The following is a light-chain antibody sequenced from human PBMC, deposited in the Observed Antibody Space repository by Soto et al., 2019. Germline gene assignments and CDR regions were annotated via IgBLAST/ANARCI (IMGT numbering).Light chain of an antibody. V-gene: IGKV4-1*01. CDR2: WAS. CDR3: QQYYTNALT. CDR1: QSVLYSSNNKNY. J-gene: IGKJ4*01. Sequence: DIVMTQSPDSLAVSLGERATINCKSSQSVLYSSNNKNYLAWYQQKPGQPPKLLIYWASTRASGVPVRFSGSGSGPNFPLTISSLKAEDVDVYYCQQYYTNALTFGGGTKVGVK.